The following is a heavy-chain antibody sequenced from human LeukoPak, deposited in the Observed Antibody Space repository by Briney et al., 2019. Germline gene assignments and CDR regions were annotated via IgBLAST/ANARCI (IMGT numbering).Heavy chain of an antibody. CDR1: GGSISSGGYY. J-gene: IGHJ5*02. Sequence: SETLSLTCTVSGGSISSGGYYWSWIRQHPGKGLEWIGYIYYSGSTYYNPSLKSRVTISVDTSKNQFSLKLSSVTAADTAVYYCARGDDFWSGYSFDPWGQGTLVTVSS. CDR3: ARGDDFWSGYSFDP. CDR2: IYYSGST. D-gene: IGHD3-3*01. V-gene: IGHV4-31*03.